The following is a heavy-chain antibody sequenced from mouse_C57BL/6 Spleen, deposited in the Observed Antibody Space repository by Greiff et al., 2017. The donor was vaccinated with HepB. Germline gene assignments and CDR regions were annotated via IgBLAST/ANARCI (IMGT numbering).Heavy chain of an antibody. J-gene: IGHJ1*03. CDR3: ARCHGSNWYFDV. D-gene: IGHD1-1*01. V-gene: IGHV1-82*01. CDR2: IYPGDGDT. CDR1: GYAFSSSW. Sequence: QVQLKESGPELVKPGASVKISCKASGYAFSSSWMNWVKQRPGKGLEWIGRIYPGDGDTNYNGKFKGKATLTADKSSSTAYMQLSSLTSEDSAVYFCARCHGSNWYFDVWGTGTTVTVSS.